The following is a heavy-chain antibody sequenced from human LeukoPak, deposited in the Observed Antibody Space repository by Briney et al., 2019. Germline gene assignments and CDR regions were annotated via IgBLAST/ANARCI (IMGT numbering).Heavy chain of an antibody. V-gene: IGHV1-2*02. Sequence: GASAKVSCKASGYTFTGYYMHWVRQAPGQGLEWMGWINPNSGGTNYAQKFQGRVTMTRDTSISTAYMELSRLRSDDTAVYYCARDPRGDLYAFDIWGQGTMVTVSS. CDR1: GYTFTGYY. CDR3: ARDPRGDLYAFDI. D-gene: IGHD2-21*02. CDR2: INPNSGGT. J-gene: IGHJ3*02.